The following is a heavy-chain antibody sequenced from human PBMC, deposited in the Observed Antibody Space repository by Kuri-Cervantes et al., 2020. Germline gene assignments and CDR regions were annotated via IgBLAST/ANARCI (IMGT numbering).Heavy chain of an antibody. J-gene: IGHJ6*02. CDR3: ARKGGHELREPYYYGMDV. D-gene: IGHD1-14*01. CDR1: GFTFSSYG. CDR2: ISYDGSNK. Sequence: GESLKISCAASGFTFSSYGMHWVRQAPGKGLEWVAVISYDGSNKYYADSVKGRFTISRDNSKNTLYLQMDSLRAEDTAVYYCARKGGHELREPYYYGMDVWGQGTMVTVSS. V-gene: IGHV3-30*03.